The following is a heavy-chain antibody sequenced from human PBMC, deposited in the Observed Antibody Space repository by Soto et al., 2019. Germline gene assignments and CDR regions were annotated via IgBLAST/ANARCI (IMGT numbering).Heavy chain of an antibody. V-gene: IGHV3-21*01. J-gene: IGHJ4*02. CDR3: ARDWSGYCSGGSCYPFDY. Sequence: GGSLRLSCAASGFTFSSYSMNWVRQAPGKGLEWVSSISSSSSYIYYADSVKGRYTISRDNAKNSLYLQMNSLRAEDTAVYYCARDWSGYCSGGSCYPFDYWGQGTLVTVSS. CDR1: GFTFSSYS. CDR2: ISSSSSYI. D-gene: IGHD2-15*01.